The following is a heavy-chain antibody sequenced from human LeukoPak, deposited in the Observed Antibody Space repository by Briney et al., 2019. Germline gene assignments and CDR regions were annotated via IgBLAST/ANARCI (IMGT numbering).Heavy chain of an antibody. J-gene: IGHJ2*01. CDR1: GFIFDDYA. D-gene: IGHD3-10*01. V-gene: IGHV3-9*01. CDR3: ARGLGGDQGYFDL. Sequence: PGRSLRLSCAASGFIFDDYAMHWVRQAPGKGLEWVSGISWNCGSLAYADSMKGRFTISRDNAKNSLYLQMNSLRTEDTALYYCARGLGGDQGYFDLWGRGTLATVSS. CDR2: ISWNCGSL.